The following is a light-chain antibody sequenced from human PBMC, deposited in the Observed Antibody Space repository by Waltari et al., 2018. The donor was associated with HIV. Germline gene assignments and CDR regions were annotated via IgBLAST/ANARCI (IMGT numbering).Light chain of an antibody. V-gene: IGLV2-11*01. CDR2: EVI. CDR1: SSDVGGYDS. Sequence: QSALTQPRSVSGSPGQSVTISCTGTSSDVGGYDSVSWYLQHPGKVPKLIIYEVIKRPSGVPDRLSGSKSGNPASLAISGLQTEDEADYFCCSYAGTYTYVLFGGGTKLTVL. J-gene: IGLJ3*02. CDR3: CSYAGTYTYVL.